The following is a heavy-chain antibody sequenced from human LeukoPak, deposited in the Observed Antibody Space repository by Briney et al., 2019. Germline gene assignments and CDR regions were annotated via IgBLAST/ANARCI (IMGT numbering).Heavy chain of an antibody. V-gene: IGHV4-34*01. J-gene: IGHJ4*02. CDR2: INHSGST. CDR3: ARGQWVGPGYGSGSYDY. D-gene: IGHD3-10*01. CDR1: GGSFSGYY. Sequence: SETLSLTCAVYGGSFSGYYWSWIRQPPGKGLEWIGEINHSGSTNYNPSLKSRVTISVDTSKNQFSLKLSSVTAADTAVYYCARGQWVGPGYGSGSYDYWGQGTLVTVSS.